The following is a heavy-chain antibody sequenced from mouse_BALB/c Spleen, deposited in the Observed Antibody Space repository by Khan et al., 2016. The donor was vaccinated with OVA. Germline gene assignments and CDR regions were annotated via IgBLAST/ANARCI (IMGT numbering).Heavy chain of an antibody. CDR1: GYTFRNNG. CDR2: INTYTGDP. D-gene: IGHD2-14*01. V-gene: IGHV9-3-1*01. J-gene: IGHJ4*01. Sequence: QIQLVQSGPELKKPGETVKISCKASGYTFRNNGMNWVKQTPGKGLKWMGWINTYTGDPTYADDFKGRFAFSLETSADTAYLQINNLKNEDTATYCCARGGYNGTMDSWGQGTSVTVSS. CDR3: ARGGYNGTMDS.